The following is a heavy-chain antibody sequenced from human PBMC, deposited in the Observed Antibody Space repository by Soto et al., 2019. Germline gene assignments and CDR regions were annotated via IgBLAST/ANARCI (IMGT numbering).Heavy chain of an antibody. CDR2: ISAYNGNT. J-gene: IGHJ6*02. Sequence: ASVKVSCKASGYTFTSYGISWVRQAPGQGVEWMGWISAYNGNTNSAQNLQGRVTMTTDTSTSTAYMELRSLRSDDTAVYYCAREWQQLATRIYYYGMDVWGQGTTVTVSS. CDR3: AREWQQLATRIYYYGMDV. CDR1: GYTFTSYG. V-gene: IGHV1-18*01. D-gene: IGHD6-13*01.